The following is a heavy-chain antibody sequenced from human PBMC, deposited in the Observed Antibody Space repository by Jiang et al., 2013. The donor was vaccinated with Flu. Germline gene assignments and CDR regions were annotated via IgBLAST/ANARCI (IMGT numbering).Heavy chain of an antibody. CDR1: GYTFTNYD. V-gene: IGHV1-8*01. J-gene: IGHJ6*02. CDR2: MNPATGNT. CDR3: ARGHGKSYFDTRSGYNRRGSDYGLGV. D-gene: IGHD3-3*01. Sequence: SGAEVKKPGASVKVSCGASGYTFTNYDINWVRQATGQGLEWMGWMNPATGNTGHAQKFQGRVIMTRNTSISTAYMELSSLTTEDTAVYYCARGHGKSYFDTRSGYNRRGSDYGLGVWGQGTTVTVSS.